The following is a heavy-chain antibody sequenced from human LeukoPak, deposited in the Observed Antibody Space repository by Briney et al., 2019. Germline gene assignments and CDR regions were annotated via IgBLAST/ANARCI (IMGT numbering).Heavy chain of an antibody. Sequence: SETLSLTCTVSGGSISSYYWSWIRQPPGKGLEWIGYIYTSGSTNYNPSLKSRVTISVDTSKNQFSLKLSSATAADTAVYYCARRSWSGYEHDYWGQGTLVTVSS. CDR1: GGSISSYY. D-gene: IGHD3-3*01. CDR2: IYTSGST. J-gene: IGHJ4*02. CDR3: ARRSWSGYEHDY. V-gene: IGHV4-4*09.